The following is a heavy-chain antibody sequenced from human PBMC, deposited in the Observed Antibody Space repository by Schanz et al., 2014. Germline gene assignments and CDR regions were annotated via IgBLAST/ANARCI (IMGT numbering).Heavy chain of an antibody. J-gene: IGHJ4*02. D-gene: IGHD1-26*01. Sequence: EVHLLESGGGLVEPGGSLRLSCATSGFSLDIFAVSWVRQAPGKGLEWVSSFNDGGVNKYYADFVKGRFTISSDNSKSTLYLQMSSLRAEDTAVYYCARDHTTESYYSAGPPIDYWGQGTLDTVSS. V-gene: IGHV3-23*01. CDR2: FNDGGVNK. CDR3: ARDHTTESYYSAGPPIDY. CDR1: GFSLDIFA.